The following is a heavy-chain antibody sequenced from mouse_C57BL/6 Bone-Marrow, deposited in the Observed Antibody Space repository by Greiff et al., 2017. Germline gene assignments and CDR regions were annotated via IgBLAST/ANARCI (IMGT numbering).Heavy chain of an antibody. CDR2: ILPGSGST. V-gene: IGHV1-9*01. Sequence: QVQLQQSGAELMKPGASVKLSCKATGYTFTGYWIEWVKQRPGHGLEWIGEILPGSGSTNYNEKFKGKDTFTADTSSITAYKPLGSLTTEDSAIYYCSSSPFYYAMDYWGQGTSVTVSS. CDR3: SSSPFYYAMDY. J-gene: IGHJ4*01. CDR1: GYTFTGYW.